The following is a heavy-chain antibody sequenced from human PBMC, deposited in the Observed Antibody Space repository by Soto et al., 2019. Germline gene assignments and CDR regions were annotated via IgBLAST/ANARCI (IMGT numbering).Heavy chain of an antibody. J-gene: IGHJ3*01. CDR3: ARGAAAAAGDAFDV. V-gene: IGHV1-69*13. D-gene: IGHD6-13*01. CDR1: GGAFSSYA. CDR2: IIPIFGTA. Sequence: SVKVSCKASGGAFSSYAISWVRQAPGQGLEWMGGIIPIFGTANYAQKFQGRVTITADESKSTASMELSSLRSEETAVYYCARGAAAAAGDAFDVWGQGTMVTFSS.